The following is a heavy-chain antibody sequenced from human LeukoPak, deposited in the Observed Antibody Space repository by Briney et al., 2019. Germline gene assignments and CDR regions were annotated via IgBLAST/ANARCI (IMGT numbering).Heavy chain of an antibody. CDR1: GYSFTSYW. V-gene: IGHV5-10-1*01. CDR3: ARLQYCSGGSCYPEDY. CDR2: INPSDSYT. J-gene: IGHJ4*02. D-gene: IGHD2-15*01. Sequence: GESLKISCNGSGYSFTSYWISWVRQMPGKGLEWMGRINPSDSYTTYSASFQGHVTISADKSISTAYLQWSSLKASDTAMYYCARLQYCSGGSCYPEDYWGQGTLVTVSS.